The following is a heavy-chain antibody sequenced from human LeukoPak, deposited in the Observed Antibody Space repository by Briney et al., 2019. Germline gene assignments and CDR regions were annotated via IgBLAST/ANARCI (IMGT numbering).Heavy chain of an antibody. CDR3: ARVDRRWFDP. Sequence: SVKVSRKASGGTFSSYAISWVRQAPGQGLEWMGGIIPIFGTANYAQKFQGRVTITADESTSTAYMELSSLRSEDTAVYYCARVDRRWFDPWGQGTLVTVSS. CDR1: GGTFSSYA. D-gene: IGHD3-22*01. V-gene: IGHV1-69*13. CDR2: IIPIFGTA. J-gene: IGHJ5*02.